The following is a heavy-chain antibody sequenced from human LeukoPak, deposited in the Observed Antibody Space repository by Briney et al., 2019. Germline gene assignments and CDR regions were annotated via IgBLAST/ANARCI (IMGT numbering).Heavy chain of an antibody. J-gene: IGHJ4*02. CDR2: ISSSGSTI. Sequence: KPGGSLRLSCAASGFTFSDYYMSWIRQAPGKGLEWVSYISSSGSTIYYADSVKGRFTISRDDSRNTLYLQMNSLRGDDTAVYYCAKDVGKWESLHFFDYWGQGTLVTVSS. D-gene: IGHD1-26*01. CDR1: GFTFSDYY. CDR3: AKDVGKWESLHFFDY. V-gene: IGHV3-11*01.